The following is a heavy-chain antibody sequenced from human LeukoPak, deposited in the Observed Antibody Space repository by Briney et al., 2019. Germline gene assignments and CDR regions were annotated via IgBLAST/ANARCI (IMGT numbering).Heavy chain of an antibody. D-gene: IGHD1-26*01. CDR3: ASLRERSYYARGFDY. Sequence: SETLSLTCAGYGVTISGYYWSWLRQTPGKGLEWIGSIYYSGSTFYSPSLKSRVTISVDTSKNQFSLKMSPVTAADTAVYYCASLRERSYYARGFDYWGQGTLLTVSS. CDR2: IYYSGST. V-gene: IGHV4-39*01. CDR1: GVTISGYY. J-gene: IGHJ4*02.